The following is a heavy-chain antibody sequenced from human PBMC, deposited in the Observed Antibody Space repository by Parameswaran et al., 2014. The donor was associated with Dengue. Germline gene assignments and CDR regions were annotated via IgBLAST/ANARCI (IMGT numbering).Heavy chain of an antibody. CDR3: ARDLTYNWNDKNWFDP. V-gene: IGHV6-1*01. CDR2: TYYRSKWYN. Sequence: ISVARWIRQSPSRGLEWLGRTYYRSKWYNDYAVSVKSRITINPDTSKNQFSLQLNSVTPEDTAVYYCARDLTYNWNDKNWFDPWGQGTLVTVSS. J-gene: IGHJ5*02. D-gene: IGHD1-20*01. CDR1: ISVA.